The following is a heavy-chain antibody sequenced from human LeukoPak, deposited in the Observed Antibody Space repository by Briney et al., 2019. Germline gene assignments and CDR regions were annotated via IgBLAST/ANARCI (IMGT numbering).Heavy chain of an antibody. CDR1: GFTFSSYW. D-gene: IGHD3-10*01. CDR2: IKQDGSEK. V-gene: IGHV3-7*01. J-gene: IGHJ4*02. CDR3: ARELDYYGSGGTDY. Sequence: PGGSLRLSCAASGFTFSSYWMSWVRQAPGKGLEWVANIKQDGSEKYYVDSVKGRFTISRDNAKNSLYLQMNSLRAEDTAVYYCARELDYYGSGGTDYWGQGALVTVSS.